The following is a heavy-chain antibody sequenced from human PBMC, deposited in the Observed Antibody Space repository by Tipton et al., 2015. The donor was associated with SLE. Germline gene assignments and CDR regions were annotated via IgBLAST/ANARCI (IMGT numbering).Heavy chain of an antibody. CDR2: ISAGGGST. D-gene: IGHD2-15*01. J-gene: IGHJ3*02. Sequence: SLRLSCAASGFTFSSFAMNWVRQAPGKGLEWVSTISAGGGSTYYADSVQGRFTISRDNSKNTLYLQMNSLRAEDTAVYYCAKGVVVVDAAFDIWGQGTMVTVSS. V-gene: IGHV3-23*01. CDR3: AKGVVVVDAAFDI. CDR1: GFTFSSFA.